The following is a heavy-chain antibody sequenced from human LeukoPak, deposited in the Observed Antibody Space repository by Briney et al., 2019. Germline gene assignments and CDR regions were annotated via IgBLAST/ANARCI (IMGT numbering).Heavy chain of an antibody. CDR3: ARDQRGSGSDAFDI. J-gene: IGHJ3*02. CDR1: GGSISSYY. Sequence: SETLSLTCTVSGGSISSYYWSWIRQPPGKGLEWIGYIYYSGSTNYNPSLKSRVTISVDTSKNQFSLKLSSVTAADTAVYYCARDQRGSGSDAFDIWGQGTMVTVSS. D-gene: IGHD5-12*01. V-gene: IGHV4-59*01. CDR2: IYYSGST.